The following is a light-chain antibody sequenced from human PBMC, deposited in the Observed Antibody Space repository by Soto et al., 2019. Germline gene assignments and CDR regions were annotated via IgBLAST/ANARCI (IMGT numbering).Light chain of an antibody. J-gene: IGKJ1*01. V-gene: IGKV1-17*01. CDR2: DSS. CDR1: QAIRND. CDR3: LQYSSHSWT. Sequence: DIQMTQSPYSLSASVGDRVTITCRASQAIRNDLAWYQQKPGRAPELLIFDSSNLKSGVSSTFSGRGSGTEFTLTLSRLQPDDVATYYCLQYSSHSWTVGQGPKGDIK.